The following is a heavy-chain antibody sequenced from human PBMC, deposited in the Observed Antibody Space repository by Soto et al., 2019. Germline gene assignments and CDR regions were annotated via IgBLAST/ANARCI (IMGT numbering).Heavy chain of an antibody. CDR1: GGTFSSYT. V-gene: IGHV1-69*02. CDR3: ARGVGATPLYYYYGMDV. D-gene: IGHD1-26*01. CDR2: IIPILGIA. J-gene: IGHJ6*02. Sequence: QVQLVQSGAEVKKPGSSVKVSCKASGGTFSSYTISWVRQAPGQGLEWMGRIIPILGIANYAQKFQGRVTIPADKSTSTAYMELSSLRSEDTAVYYCARGVGATPLYYYYGMDVWGQGTTVTVSS.